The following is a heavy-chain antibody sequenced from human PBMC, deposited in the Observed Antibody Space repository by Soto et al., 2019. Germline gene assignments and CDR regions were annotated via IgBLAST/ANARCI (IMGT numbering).Heavy chain of an antibody. Sequence: QEQLVQSGGGVVQPGRSLRLSCAASGFIFNIYAMHWVRQAPGKGLEWVAVTSYDGSDTNYAGSVGGRFTVSRDNSKKTLYLQMNSLRPEDTAVYYCARLNFAMALWGQGTTVTVSS. CDR1: GFIFNIYA. CDR3: ARLNFAMAL. CDR2: TSYDGSDT. V-gene: IGHV3-30*04. J-gene: IGHJ6*02.